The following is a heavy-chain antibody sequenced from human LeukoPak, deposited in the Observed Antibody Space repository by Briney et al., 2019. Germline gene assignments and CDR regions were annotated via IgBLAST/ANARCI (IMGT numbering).Heavy chain of an antibody. CDR2: IISDGSMR. Sequence: PGGSLRLSCAASGFTFSGHWMHWVRQAPGQGLVWVSRIISDGSMRNYADSVKGRFTISRDNAKNTLYVQMNSLRAEDSAVYYCVRQGTVGEFDYGGEGTLVTVSS. D-gene: IGHD1-26*01. V-gene: IGHV3-74*01. CDR3: VRQGTVGEFDY. CDR1: GFTFSGHW. J-gene: IGHJ4*02.